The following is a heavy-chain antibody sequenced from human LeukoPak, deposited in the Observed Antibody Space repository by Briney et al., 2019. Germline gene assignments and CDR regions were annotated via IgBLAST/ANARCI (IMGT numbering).Heavy chain of an antibody. V-gene: IGHV3-53*01. CDR3: AKVDRRELGPYYFDY. CDR1: GFTVSSNY. J-gene: IGHJ4*02. Sequence: GGSLRLSCAASGFTVSSNYMNWVRQAPGKGLEWVSVIYSGGSTYYAVSVRGRFTISRDNSKNTLYLQIDSLRAEDTAVYYCAKVDRRELGPYYFDYWGQGTLVTVSS. D-gene: IGHD3-16*02. CDR2: IYSGGST.